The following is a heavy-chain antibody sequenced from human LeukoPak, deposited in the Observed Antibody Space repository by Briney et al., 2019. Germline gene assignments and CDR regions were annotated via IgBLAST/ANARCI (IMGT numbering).Heavy chain of an antibody. D-gene: IGHD3-10*01. V-gene: IGHV3-7*01. CDR1: GFTFSNYW. CDR3: ARDLGYFDY. J-gene: IGHJ4*02. CDR2: IKQDGSEK. Sequence: GGSLRLSCTASGFTFSNYWMSWVRQAPGKGLEWVANIKQDGSEKYYVDSVKGRFTISRDNAKNSLYLQMNSLRAEDTAVYYCARDLGYFDYWGQGTLVTVSS.